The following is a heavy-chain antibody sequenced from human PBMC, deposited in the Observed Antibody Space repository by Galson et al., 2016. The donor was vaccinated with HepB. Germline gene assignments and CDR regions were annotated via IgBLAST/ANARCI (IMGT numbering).Heavy chain of an antibody. D-gene: IGHD3-3*01. J-gene: IGHJ4*02. CDR3: AARGDYSFWSGYYSDF. CDR1: GGSFSGSTFY. Sequence: SETLSLTCTVSGGSFSGSTFYWGWIRQPPGKGLEWIGSIFYEGKTYYNPSLKSRVTISVDPSKKQFSLELTSVTAADTAAYYCAARGDYSFWSGYYSDFWGQGTLVTVSS. CDR2: IFYEGKT. V-gene: IGHV4-39*01.